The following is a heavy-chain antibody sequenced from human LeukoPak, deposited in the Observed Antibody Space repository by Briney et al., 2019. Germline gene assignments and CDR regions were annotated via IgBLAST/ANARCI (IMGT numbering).Heavy chain of an antibody. CDR1: GFTFSNAW. CDR2: IKSKTDGGTT. V-gene: IGHV3-15*01. CDR3: TTDPDRLTPYYYYGMDV. J-gene: IGHJ6*02. Sequence: GGSLRLSCAASGFTFSNAWMSWVRQAPGKGLEWVGRIKSKTDGGTTDYAAPVEGRFTISRDDSKNTLYLQMNSLKTEDTAVYYRTTDPDRLTPYYYYGMDVWGQGTTVTVSS.